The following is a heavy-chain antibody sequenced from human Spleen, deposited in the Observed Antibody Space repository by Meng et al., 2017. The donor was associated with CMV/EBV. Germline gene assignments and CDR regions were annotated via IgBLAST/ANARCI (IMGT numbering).Heavy chain of an antibody. CDR1: GFTLGTFW. CDR3: ARGMGIGGGWFDY. CDR2: INSDGRTT. J-gene: IGHJ4*02. Sequence: GESLKISCAASGFTLGTFWMHWVRQAPGKGLVWVSHINSDGRTTTFADSVKGRFTISRDNAKNTLYLQMNSLRAEDTAVYYCARGMGIGGGWFDYWGQGTLVTVSS. D-gene: IGHD3-16*01. V-gene: IGHV3-74*01.